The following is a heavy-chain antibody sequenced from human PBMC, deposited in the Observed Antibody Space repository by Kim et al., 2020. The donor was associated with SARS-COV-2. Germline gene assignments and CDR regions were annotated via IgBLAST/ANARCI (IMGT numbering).Heavy chain of an antibody. CDR3: ARMKHEDYYDSSGLGY. CDR2: INPSGGST. V-gene: IGHV1-46*01. Sequence: ASVKVSCKASGYTFTSYYMNWVRQAPGQGLEWMGIINPSGGSTSYAQKFQGRVTMTRDTSTSTVYMELSSLRSEDTAVYYCARMKHEDYYDSSGLGYWGQGTLFTVSS. CDR1: GYTFTSYY. J-gene: IGHJ4*02. D-gene: IGHD3-22*01.